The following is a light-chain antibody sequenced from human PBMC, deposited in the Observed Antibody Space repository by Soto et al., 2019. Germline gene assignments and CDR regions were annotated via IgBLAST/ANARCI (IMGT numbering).Light chain of an antibody. CDR2: AAS. Sequence: DLQLIQSPSSLSASVGDRVTISCRANDKMSRYLNWYQQKPGKAPKLLIYAASNLQSGVPSRFSGSGSGADFILTISSLQPEDSATYYCQHSYSTPRTFGQGTKVEVK. CDR1: DKMSRY. CDR3: QHSYSTPRT. V-gene: IGKV1-39*01. J-gene: IGKJ1*01.